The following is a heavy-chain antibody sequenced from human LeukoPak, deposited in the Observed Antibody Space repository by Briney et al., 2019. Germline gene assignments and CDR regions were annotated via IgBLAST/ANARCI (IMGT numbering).Heavy chain of an antibody. CDR2: IYTSGST. CDR1: GGSFSGYY. Sequence: SETLSLTCAVYGGSFSGYYWSWIRQPAGKGLEWIGRIYTSGSTNYNPSLKSRVTISVDTSKNQFSLKLSSVTAADTAVYYCASSGDGYNFWNAFDIWGQGTMVTVSS. V-gene: IGHV4-59*10. D-gene: IGHD5-24*01. CDR3: ASSGDGYNFWNAFDI. J-gene: IGHJ3*02.